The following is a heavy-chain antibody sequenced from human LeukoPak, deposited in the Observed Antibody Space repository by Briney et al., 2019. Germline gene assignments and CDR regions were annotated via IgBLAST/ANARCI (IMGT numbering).Heavy chain of an antibody. CDR3: ARDGISRGSGTYYNA. V-gene: IGHV3-30*01. Sequence: TGGSPRLSCAASGFTFSTYAMHWVRQAPGKGLEWVTLISYDGSNKYYADSVKGRFPVSRDNSKNTLYLQMNSLRAEDTAVYYCARDGISRGSGTYYNAWGEGTLVTVSS. CDR2: ISYDGSNK. D-gene: IGHD3-10*01. J-gene: IGHJ5*02. CDR1: GFTFSTYA.